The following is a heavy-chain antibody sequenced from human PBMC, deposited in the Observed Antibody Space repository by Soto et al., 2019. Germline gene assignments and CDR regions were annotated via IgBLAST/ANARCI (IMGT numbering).Heavy chain of an antibody. CDR2: IYTSGTT. D-gene: IGHD6-13*01. CDR1: GGSISSSSYY. Sequence: SETLSLTCTVSGGSISSSSYYWGWIRQPPGKGLEWIGRIYTSGTTDYNPSLKSRVTMSVDTSKNQFSLKLSSVTAADTALYFCARQTTYSSSWYDYWGHGTLVTVSS. J-gene: IGHJ5*01. V-gene: IGHV4-39*07. CDR3: ARQTTYSSSWYDY.